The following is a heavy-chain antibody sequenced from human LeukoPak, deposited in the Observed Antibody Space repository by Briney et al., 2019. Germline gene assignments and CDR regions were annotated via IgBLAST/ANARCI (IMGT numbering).Heavy chain of an antibody. Sequence: SETLSLTCAVSGYSISSGYYWGWIRQPPGKGLEWIGSIYHSGSTYYNPSLKSRVTISVDTSKNQFSLKLSSVTAADTAVYYCARTPDANWFDPWGQGTLVAVSS. CDR3: ARTPDANWFDP. J-gene: IGHJ5*02. CDR2: IYHSGST. V-gene: IGHV4-38-2*01. CDR1: GYSISSGYY.